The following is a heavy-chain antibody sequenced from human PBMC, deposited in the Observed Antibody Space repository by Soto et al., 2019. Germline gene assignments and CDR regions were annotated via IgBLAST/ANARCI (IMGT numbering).Heavy chain of an antibody. CDR1: GGSISSRSYY. J-gene: IGHJ3*02. Sequence: SETLSLTCTVSGGSISSRSYYWGWIRQPPGKGREWIGSIYYSGSTYYNPSLKSRVTNSVDTSKNQLSLKLGSVTAADPAVYYCATADVGYDAFDIWGQGTMVTVSS. CDR2: IYYSGST. V-gene: IGHV4-39*01. D-gene: IGHD5-18*01. CDR3: ATADVGYDAFDI.